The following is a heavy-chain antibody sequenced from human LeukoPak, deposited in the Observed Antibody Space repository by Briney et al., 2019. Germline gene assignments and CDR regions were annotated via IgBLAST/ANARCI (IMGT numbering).Heavy chain of an antibody. CDR3: ARDSCSTTSCSHFDY. CDR1: GGTFSSYA. D-gene: IGHD2-2*01. Sequence: SVKVSCKASGGTFSSYAISWVRQAPGQGLEWMGGIIPIFGTANYAQKFQGRVTITTDESTSTAYMELSSLRSEDTAVYYCARDSCSTTSCSHFDYWGQGTLVTVSS. CDR2: IIPIFGTA. V-gene: IGHV1-69*05. J-gene: IGHJ4*02.